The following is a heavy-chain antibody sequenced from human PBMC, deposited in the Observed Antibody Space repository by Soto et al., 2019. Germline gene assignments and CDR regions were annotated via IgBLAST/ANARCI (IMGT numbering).Heavy chain of an antibody. Sequence: VQLVESGGGLVQPGRSLRLSCAASGFTFDDYAMHWVRQAPGKGLEWVSGISWNSGSIGYADSVKGRFTISRDNAKNSLYLQMNSLRAEDTALYYCAKGGDSNYNFPLDYWGQGTLVTVSS. CDR3: AKGGDSNYNFPLDY. D-gene: IGHD4-4*01. V-gene: IGHV3-9*01. J-gene: IGHJ4*02. CDR2: ISWNSGSI. CDR1: GFTFDDYA.